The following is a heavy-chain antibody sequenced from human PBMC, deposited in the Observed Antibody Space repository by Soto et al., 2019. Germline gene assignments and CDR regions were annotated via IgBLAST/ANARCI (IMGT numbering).Heavy chain of an antibody. J-gene: IGHJ4*02. CDR3: ARAPPYTGSYDY. CDR1: GFTVCSNY. V-gene: IGHV3-53*01. Sequence: GGSLRLSCAASGFTVCSNYMNWFRQAPGKGLEWVSVIYSGGSTYYADSVKGRFTISRDNSKNALYLQMNSLRAEDTAVYYCARAPPYTGSYDYWGQGTLVTVSS. CDR2: IYSGGST. D-gene: IGHD3-9*01.